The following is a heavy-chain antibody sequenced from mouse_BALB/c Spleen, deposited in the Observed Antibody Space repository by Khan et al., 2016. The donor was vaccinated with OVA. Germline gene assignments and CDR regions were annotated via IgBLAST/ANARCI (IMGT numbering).Heavy chain of an antibody. CDR2: INPSTGYT. V-gene: IGHV1-7*01. CDR3: TRRGLLGSFVY. CDR1: GYTFTSYW. Sequence: VQLQQSGAELANPGASVKMSCKASGYTFTSYWMHWVKQRPGQGLEWIGFINPSTGYTEYNQKFKDKATLTTDKSSSTAYMQLSSLTFEDSAVYYGTRRGLLGSFVYGGQGTLVTVSA. D-gene: IGHD1-1*02. J-gene: IGHJ3*01.